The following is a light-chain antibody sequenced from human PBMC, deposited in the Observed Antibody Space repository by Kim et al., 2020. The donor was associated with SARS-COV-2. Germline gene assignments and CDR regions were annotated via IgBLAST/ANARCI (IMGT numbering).Light chain of an antibody. CDR1: QSVSRSE. V-gene: IGKV3-20*01. CDR2: GAS. Sequence: LSQGERASLSCRASQSVSRSELAWYQQKVGQTPRLLIYGASNRASGIPDRFSGSGSGTEFSLTSSRLEPEDFAVYYCQQYGTSPYTFGQGTKLEI. J-gene: IGKJ2*01. CDR3: QQYGTSPYT.